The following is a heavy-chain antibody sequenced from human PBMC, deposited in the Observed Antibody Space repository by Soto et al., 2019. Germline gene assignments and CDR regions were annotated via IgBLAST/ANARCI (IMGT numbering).Heavy chain of an antibody. Sequence: ASVKVSCKASGCTFTSYGISWVRQAPGQGLEWMGWISAYNGNTNYAQKLQGRVTMTTDTSTSTAYMELRSLRSDDTAVYYCARGAPVSAPSGSRSGAGAFDIWGQGTMVTVSS. CDR1: GCTFTSYG. CDR3: ARGAPVSAPSGSRSGAGAFDI. D-gene: IGHD5-18*01. J-gene: IGHJ3*02. V-gene: IGHV1-18*01. CDR2: ISAYNGNT.